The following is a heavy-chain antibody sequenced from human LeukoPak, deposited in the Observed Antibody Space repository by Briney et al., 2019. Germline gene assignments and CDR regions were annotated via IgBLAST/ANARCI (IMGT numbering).Heavy chain of an antibody. D-gene: IGHD3-9*01. V-gene: IGHV3-23*01. Sequence: PGGSLRLSCAASGFTFSSYAMSWVRQAPGKGLEWVSAISGSGGSTYYADSVKGRFTISRDNSKNTLYLQMSSLRAEDTAVYYCAKTARYFDSLAPATFDYWGQGTLVTVSS. J-gene: IGHJ4*02. CDR2: ISGSGGST. CDR3: AKTARYFDSLAPATFDY. CDR1: GFTFSSYA.